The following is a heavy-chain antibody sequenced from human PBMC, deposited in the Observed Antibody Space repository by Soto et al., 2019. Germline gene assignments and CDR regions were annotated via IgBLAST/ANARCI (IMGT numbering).Heavy chain of an antibody. CDR1: GFSVSSKY. V-gene: IGHV3-53*01. CDR2: HYSGGST. J-gene: IGHJ5*02. Sequence: PGGSLTLSCAISGFSVSSKYLSWVSQAPGKGLEWVSVHYSGGSTYYADSVQGRFTISRDKSNNTLYLQMRRVRAEDTAVYFCARHRHPRGTVGATSPLDPWGQGTQVTVSS. CDR3: ARHRHPRGTVGATSPLDP. D-gene: IGHD1-26*01.